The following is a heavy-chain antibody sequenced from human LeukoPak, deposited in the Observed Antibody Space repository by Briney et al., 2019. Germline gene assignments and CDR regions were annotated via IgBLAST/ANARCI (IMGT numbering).Heavy chain of an antibody. Sequence: ASVKVSCKVSGYTLTELSMHWVRQAPGKGLEWMGWISAYNGNTNYAQKLQGRVTMTTDTSTSTAYMELRSLRSDDTAVYYCARADSGDQFDPWGQGTLVTVSS. D-gene: IGHD3-10*01. CDR2: ISAYNGNT. J-gene: IGHJ5*02. CDR1: GYTLTELS. CDR3: ARADSGDQFDP. V-gene: IGHV1-18*01.